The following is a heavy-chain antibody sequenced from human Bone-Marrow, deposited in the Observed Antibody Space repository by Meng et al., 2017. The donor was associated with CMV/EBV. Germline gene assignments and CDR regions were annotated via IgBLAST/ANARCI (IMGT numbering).Heavy chain of an antibody. D-gene: IGHD2-15*01. CDR1: GFTVSSNY. J-gene: IGHJ4*02. Sequence: GESLKISCAASGFTVSSNYMSWVRQAPGKGLEWVSVIYSGGSTYYADSVKGRFTISRDNAKNTLYLQMNSLRAEDTAVYYCAGDRWPYADYWGQGTLVTVSS. V-gene: IGHV3-53*01. CDR3: AGDRWPYADY. CDR2: IYSGGST.